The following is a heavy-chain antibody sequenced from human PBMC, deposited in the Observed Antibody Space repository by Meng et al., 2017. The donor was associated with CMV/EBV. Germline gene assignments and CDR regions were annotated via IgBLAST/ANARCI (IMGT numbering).Heavy chain of an antibody. V-gene: IGHV3-21*01. CDR1: GFTFSSYS. CDR2: ISSSSSYI. J-gene: IGHJ3*02. Sequence: GESLKISCAASGFTFSSYSMNWVRQAPGKGLEWVSSISSSSSYIYYADSVKGRFTISRDNAKNSLYLQMNSLRAEDTAVYYCAKERIIWARVSVDAFDIWGQGTMVTVSS. CDR3: AKERIIWARVSVDAFDI. D-gene: IGHD3-16*01.